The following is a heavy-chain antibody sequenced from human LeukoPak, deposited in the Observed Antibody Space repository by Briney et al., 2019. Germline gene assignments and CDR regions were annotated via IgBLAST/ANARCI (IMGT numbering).Heavy chain of an antibody. CDR1: GFTFSSYS. Sequence: KPGGSLRLSCAASGFTFSSYSMNWVRQAPGKGLEWVSSISSSSSYIYYADSVKGRFTISRDNAKNSLYLQMNSLRAEDTAVYYCARENIVLMVYAIDDWGQGTLVTVSS. D-gene: IGHD2-8*01. J-gene: IGHJ4*02. CDR2: ISSSSSYI. V-gene: IGHV3-21*01. CDR3: ARENIVLMVYAIDD.